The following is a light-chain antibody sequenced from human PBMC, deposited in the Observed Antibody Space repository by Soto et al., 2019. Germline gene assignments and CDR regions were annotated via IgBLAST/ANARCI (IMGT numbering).Light chain of an antibody. Sequence: DIHMTQSPSTLSASVGDRVTITCRASQSISIWLAWYQQKPGKAPNLLIYKTSSLETGVPSRFSGSGSGTAFTLTISSPQPDDFATCYWQHSNDYSWTFGQGTKVEVK. CDR1: QSISIW. CDR2: KTS. CDR3: QHSNDYSWT. J-gene: IGKJ1*01. V-gene: IGKV1-5*03.